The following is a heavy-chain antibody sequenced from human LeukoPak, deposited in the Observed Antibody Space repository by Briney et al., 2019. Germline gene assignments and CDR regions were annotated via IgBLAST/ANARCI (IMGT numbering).Heavy chain of an antibody. D-gene: IGHD5-24*01. Sequence: SETLSLTCTVSSGSISSGDYYWSRIRQPPGKGLEWIGYIYYSGSTYYNPSLKSRVTISVDTSKNQFSLKLSSVTAADTAVYYCARDGDGYGMDVWGQGTTVTVSS. CDR3: ARDGDGYGMDV. V-gene: IGHV4-30-4*01. J-gene: IGHJ6*02. CDR1: SGSISSGDYY. CDR2: IYYSGST.